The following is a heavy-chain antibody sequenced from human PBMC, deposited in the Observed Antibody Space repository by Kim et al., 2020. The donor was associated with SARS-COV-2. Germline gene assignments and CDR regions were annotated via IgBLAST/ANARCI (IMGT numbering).Heavy chain of an antibody. Sequence: GKGRFTISRDNAKNTLYLQMNSLRAEDTAVYYCGRAGTWGSRCRIYGFDYWGQGTLVTVSS. D-gene: IGHD6-13*01. J-gene: IGHJ4*02. V-gene: IGHV3-74*01. CDR3: GRAGTWGSRCRIYGFDY.